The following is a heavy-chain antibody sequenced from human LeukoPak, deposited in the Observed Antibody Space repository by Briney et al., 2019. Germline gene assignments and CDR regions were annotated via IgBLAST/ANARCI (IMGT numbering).Heavy chain of an antibody. D-gene: IGHD3-10*01. J-gene: IGHJ4*02. CDR1: GFTFSSYA. Sequence: GGSLRLSCAASGFTFSSYAMSWVRQAPGKGLELVSAISGSGGSTYYADSVKGRFTISRDNSKNTLCLQMNSLRAEDTAVYYCAKGYYGSGSYYFVYWGQGTLVTVSS. CDR2: ISGSGGST. V-gene: IGHV3-23*01. CDR3: AKGYYGSGSYYFVY.